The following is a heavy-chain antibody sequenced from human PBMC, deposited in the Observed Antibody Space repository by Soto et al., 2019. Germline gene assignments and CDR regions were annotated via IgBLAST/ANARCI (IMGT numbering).Heavy chain of an antibody. V-gene: IGHV1-8*01. J-gene: IGHJ6*03. CDR1: GYTFTSYD. Sequence: ASVKVSCQASGYTFTSYDINWVRQATGQGLEWMGWMNPNSGNTGYAQKFQGRVTMTRNTSISTAYMGLSSLRSEDTAVYYCARAPGADNMDVWGKGTTVTVSS. CDR2: MNPNSGNT. CDR3: ARAPGADNMDV. D-gene: IGHD3-10*01.